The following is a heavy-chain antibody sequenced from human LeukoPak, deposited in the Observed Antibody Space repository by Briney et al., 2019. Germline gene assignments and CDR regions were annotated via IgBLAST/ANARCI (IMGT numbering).Heavy chain of an antibody. D-gene: IGHD2-8*01. CDR1: GFTFSSYA. J-gene: IGHJ6*03. V-gene: IGHV3-30*01. Sequence: GGSLRLSCAASGFTFSSYAMHWVRQAPGKGLEWVAVISYDGSNKYYADSVKGRFTISRDNSKNTLYLQMNSLRAEDTAVYYCARDGGGYCTNGVCLPRYYYYYMDVWGKGTTVTVSS. CDR2: ISYDGSNK. CDR3: ARDGGGYCTNGVCLPRYYYYYMDV.